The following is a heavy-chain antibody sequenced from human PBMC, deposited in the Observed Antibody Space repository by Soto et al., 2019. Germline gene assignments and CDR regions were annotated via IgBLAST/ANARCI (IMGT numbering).Heavy chain of an antibody. CDR3: ARARSWGVIAMRANPFDI. V-gene: IGHV3-11*01. J-gene: IGHJ3*02. CDR1: GFTFSDYY. Sequence: QVQLVESGGGLVKPGGSLRLSCAASGFTFSDYYMSWIRQAPGKGLEWVSYISSSGSTIYYADSVKGRFTISRDNAKNSLYLQMNSLRAEDTAVYYCARARSWGVIAMRANPFDIWGQGTMVTVSS. D-gene: IGHD2-21*01. CDR2: ISSSGSTI.